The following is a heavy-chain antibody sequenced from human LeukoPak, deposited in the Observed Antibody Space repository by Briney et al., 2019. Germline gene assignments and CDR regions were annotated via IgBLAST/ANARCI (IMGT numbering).Heavy chain of an antibody. Sequence: PSETLSLTCTVSGGSISSGTYHWSWIRQPAGKGLEWLGRIYTSGSTDYNPSLKSRVTISKDTSQNHFSLKLSSVTAADTAVYYCAREDVDTGSDCWGQGTLVTVST. CDR3: AREDVDTGSDC. J-gene: IGHJ4*02. V-gene: IGHV4-61*02. CDR2: IYTSGST. CDR1: GGSISSGTYH. D-gene: IGHD5-18*01.